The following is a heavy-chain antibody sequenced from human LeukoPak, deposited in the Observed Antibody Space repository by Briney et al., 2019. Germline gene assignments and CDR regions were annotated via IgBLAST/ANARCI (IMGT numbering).Heavy chain of an antibody. Sequence: GGSLRLSCAASGFTVSSNYMSWVRQAPGKGLEWVSVIYSGGSTYYAGSVKGRFTISRDNSKNTLYLQMNSLRAEDTAVYYCARGYSSSWYFDYWGQGTLVTVSS. J-gene: IGHJ4*02. CDR1: GFTVSSNY. CDR2: IYSGGST. V-gene: IGHV3-53*01. D-gene: IGHD6-13*01. CDR3: ARGYSSSWYFDY.